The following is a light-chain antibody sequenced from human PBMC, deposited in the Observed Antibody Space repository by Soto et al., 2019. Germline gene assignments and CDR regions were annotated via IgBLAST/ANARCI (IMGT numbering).Light chain of an antibody. CDR1: QSVSSN. CDR3: QKYNNWPPMT. Sequence: EIVMTQPPATLSVSPGERATLSCRASQSVSSNLAWYQQKPGQAPRLLIYGASTRATGIPARFSGSGSGTEFTLTISSLQSEDVAVYYCQKYNNWPPMTFGPGTKVDIK. CDR2: GAS. J-gene: IGKJ3*01. V-gene: IGKV3-15*01.